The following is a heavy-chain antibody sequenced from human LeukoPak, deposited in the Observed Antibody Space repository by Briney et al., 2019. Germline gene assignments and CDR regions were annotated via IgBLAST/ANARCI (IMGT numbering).Heavy chain of an antibody. Sequence: PGGSLRLSCAASGFTFSSYAMSWVRQAPGKGLEWVSAISGSGGSTYYADSVKGRFTISRDNSKNTLYLQMNTLRPEDTAVYYCAKVPLRRKDYYDSSGYGYFQHWGQGTLVTVSS. CDR2: ISGSGGST. V-gene: IGHV3-23*01. CDR3: AKVPLRRKDYYDSSGYGYFQH. D-gene: IGHD3-22*01. J-gene: IGHJ1*01. CDR1: GFTFSSYA.